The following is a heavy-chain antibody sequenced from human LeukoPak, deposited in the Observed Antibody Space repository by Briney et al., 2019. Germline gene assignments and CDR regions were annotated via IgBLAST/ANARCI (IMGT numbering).Heavy chain of an antibody. J-gene: IGHJ1*01. Sequence: SETLSLTCTVSGGSISTYYWNWIRQPPGKGLEWIGYIYHSGSANYNPSLQSRVTISVDTSKNQFSLNLNSVTAADTAVYYCARGGAARLHFQNWGQGTLVTVSS. D-gene: IGHD6-6*01. CDR1: GGSISTYY. CDR3: ARGGAARLHFQN. CDR2: IYHSGSA. V-gene: IGHV4-59*01.